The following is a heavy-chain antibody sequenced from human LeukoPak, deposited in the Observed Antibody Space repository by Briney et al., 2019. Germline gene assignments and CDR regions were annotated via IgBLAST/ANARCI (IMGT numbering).Heavy chain of an antibody. CDR3: ARSGLLWFGELITDHIFDP. CDR2: IYTSGIT. Sequence: PSETLSLTCTVSGGSISSYYWSWIRQPAGKGLEWIGRIYTSGITNYNPSLKSRVTMSVDTSKNQFSLKLSSVTAADTAVYYCARSGLLWFGELITDHIFDPWGQGTLVTVSS. CDR1: GGSISSYY. D-gene: IGHD3-10*01. J-gene: IGHJ5*02. V-gene: IGHV4-4*07.